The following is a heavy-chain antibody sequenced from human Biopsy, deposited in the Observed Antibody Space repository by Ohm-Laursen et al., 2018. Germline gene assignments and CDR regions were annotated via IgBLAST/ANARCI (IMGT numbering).Heavy chain of an antibody. Sequence: SQTLSLTCTVSGDSISSGGNYWSWIRQFPGKGLEWIAYIYHTGSTYYNPSLKSRLSIAIDTPKNQFSVSLRSVTAADTAVYYCARADMVTTIVDYWGQGTLVTVSS. V-gene: IGHV4-31*03. CDR2: IYHTGST. J-gene: IGHJ4*02. CDR3: ARADMVTTIVDY. CDR1: GDSISSGGNY. D-gene: IGHD5-12*01.